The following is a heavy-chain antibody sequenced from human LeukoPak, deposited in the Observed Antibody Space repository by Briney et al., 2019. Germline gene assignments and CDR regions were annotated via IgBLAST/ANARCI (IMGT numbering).Heavy chain of an antibody. V-gene: IGHV5-51*01. CDR3: ARPPYAGSYDY. J-gene: IGHJ4*02. CDR2: IYPGDSDT. D-gene: IGHD1-26*01. CDR1: GYRFTSYW. Sequence: PGASLQISCKGSGYRFTSYWIGWVRPMPGKGLEWMGIIYPGDSDTRYSPSFQGQVTISADKSISTAYLQWSSLKASDTAMYYCARPPYAGSYDYWGQGTLVTVSS.